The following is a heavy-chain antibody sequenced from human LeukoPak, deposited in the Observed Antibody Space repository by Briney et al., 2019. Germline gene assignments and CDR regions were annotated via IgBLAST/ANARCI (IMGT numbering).Heavy chain of an antibody. CDR2: ISASGGTI. CDR1: GFTFSSVW. V-gene: IGHV3-23*01. CDR3: AKGANSDTRYYFDY. D-gene: IGHD1-26*01. Sequence: GGSLRLSCAASGFTFSSVWMSWVRQAPGKGLEWVSSISASGGTIYYADSVKGRFTISRDNSKNTLFLQMKSLRVEHTAIYYCAKGANSDTRYYFDYWGQGSLVTVSS. J-gene: IGHJ4*02.